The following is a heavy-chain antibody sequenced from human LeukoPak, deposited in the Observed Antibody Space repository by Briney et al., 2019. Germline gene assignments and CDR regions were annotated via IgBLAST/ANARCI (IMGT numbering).Heavy chain of an antibody. CDR3: AKDPSYIAAAGTFDY. CDR2: ISGAGGTS. D-gene: IGHD6-13*01. CDR1: GFTFRNYA. V-gene: IGHV3-23*01. J-gene: IGHJ4*02. Sequence: GGSLRLSCAASGFTFRNYAMSWVRQAPGKGLEWVSTISGAGGTSYSADSVKGRFTISRDNSKNTLYLQMNRLRAEDTALYFCAKDPSYIAAAGTFDYWGQGTLVTVSS.